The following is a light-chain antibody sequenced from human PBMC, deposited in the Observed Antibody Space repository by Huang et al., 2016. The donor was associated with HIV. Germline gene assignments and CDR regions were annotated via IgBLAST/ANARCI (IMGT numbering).Light chain of an antibody. CDR1: QGISNS. J-gene: IGKJ4*01. Sequence: AIQLTQSPSSLSASVGDRVTITCRASQGISNSLVWYQQKPGRAPKLLIYAASTLQSGVTSRFSGIGSVTDFTLTISSLQPEDSATYYRQQFSSYSPLTFGGGTKVEIK. CDR2: AAS. CDR3: QQFSSYSPLT. V-gene: IGKV1-13*02.